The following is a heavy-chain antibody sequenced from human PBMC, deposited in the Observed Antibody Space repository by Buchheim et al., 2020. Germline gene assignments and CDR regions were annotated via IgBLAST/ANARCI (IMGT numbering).Heavy chain of an antibody. CDR1: GGSISSSRYY. Sequence: QLQLQESGPGLVKPSETLSLTCTVSGGSISSSRYYWGWIRQPPGKGLEWLGSIHYGGNAYYNPSLRRRTTLSVDTSQNQFSLRLTSVTGSDTAVYYCARRPGVGPKGTDYWGQGTL. J-gene: IGHJ4*02. D-gene: IGHD1-26*01. CDR3: ARRPGVGPKGTDY. V-gene: IGHV4-39*01. CDR2: IHYGGNA.